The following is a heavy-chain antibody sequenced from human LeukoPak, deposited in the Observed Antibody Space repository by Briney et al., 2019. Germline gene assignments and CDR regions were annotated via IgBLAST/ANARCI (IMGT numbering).Heavy chain of an antibody. D-gene: IGHD2-8*02. CDR1: GASLSSYF. V-gene: IGHV4-59*01. CDR2: IYYDGYP. J-gene: IGHJ4*02. CDR3: AGTELGYCTVTGCPLES. Sequence: SETLSLTCNVSGASLSSYFWSWIRQPPGKGLEWIGYIYYDGYPNYSPSLRSWITISVEKSKSQFSLNLRSVTAADTALYFCAGTELGYCTVTGCPLESWGQGTLVTVSS.